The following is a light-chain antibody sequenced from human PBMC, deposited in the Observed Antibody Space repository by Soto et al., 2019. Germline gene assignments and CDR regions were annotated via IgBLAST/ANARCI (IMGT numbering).Light chain of an antibody. J-gene: IGKJ1*01. CDR3: QQYYSTPRT. V-gene: IGKV4-1*01. CDR1: QSVLYSSDNKNF. CDR2: WAS. Sequence: DIVLTQSPDSLAVSLGERATVNCKSSQSVLYSSDNKNFLAWYQQKPGQPPKLLIYWASIRESGVPDRFIGSGSGTDFTLTISSLQAEDVAVYYCQQYYSTPRTFGQGTKVEIK.